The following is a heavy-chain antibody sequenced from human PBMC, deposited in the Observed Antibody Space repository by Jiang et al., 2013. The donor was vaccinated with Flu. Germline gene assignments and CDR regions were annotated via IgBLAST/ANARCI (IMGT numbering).Heavy chain of an antibody. CDR1: GFSLSTSGVG. J-gene: IGHJ4*02. Sequence: KPTQTLTLTCTFSGFSLSTSGVGVGWIRQPPGKALEWLALIYWDDDKRYSPSLKSRLTITKDTSKNQVVLTMTNMDPVDTATYYCAHRRNYGDPPGWDYWGQGTLVTVSS. D-gene: IGHD4-17*01. V-gene: IGHV2-5*02. CDR3: AHRRNYGDPPGWDY. CDR2: IYWDDDK.